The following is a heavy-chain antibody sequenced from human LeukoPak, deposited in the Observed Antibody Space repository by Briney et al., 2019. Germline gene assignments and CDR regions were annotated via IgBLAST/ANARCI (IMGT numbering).Heavy chain of an antibody. CDR1: GYSFTTYW. Sequence: HGESLKISCKGSGYSFTTYWITWVRQMPGKGLEWMGRIDPSDSYTNYSPSFQGHVAISADKSISTAYLQWSSLKASDTAMYYCARHSLGYCSSTSCSNMDVWGQGTTVTVSS. V-gene: IGHV5-10-1*01. J-gene: IGHJ6*02. D-gene: IGHD2-2*01. CDR3: ARHSLGYCSSTSCSNMDV. CDR2: IDPSDSYT.